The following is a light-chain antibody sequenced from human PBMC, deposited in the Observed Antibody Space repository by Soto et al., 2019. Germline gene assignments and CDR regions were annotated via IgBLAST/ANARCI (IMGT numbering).Light chain of an antibody. J-gene: IGKJ4*01. CDR2: DAS. CDR1: QSVSSSY. V-gene: IGKV3-11*01. CDR3: QQRSNWPPIT. Sequence: EIVLTQSAGTLSLSPGERATLYCRASQSVSSSYLAWYQQKPGQAPRLLIYDASNRATGIPARFSGSGSGTDFTLTISSLEPEDFAVYYCQQRSNWPPITFGGGTKVDIK.